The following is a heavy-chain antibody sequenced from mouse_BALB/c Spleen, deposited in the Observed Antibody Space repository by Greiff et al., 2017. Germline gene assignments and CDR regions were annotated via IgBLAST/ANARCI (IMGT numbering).Heavy chain of an antibody. CDR3: NAGTTFAY. Sequence: VHVKQSGAELVRSGASVKLSCTASGFNIKDYYMHWVKQRPEQGLEWIGWIDPENGDTEYAPKFQGKATMTADTSSNTAYLQLSSLTSEDTAVYYCNAGTTFAYWGQGTLVTVSA. CDR2: IDPENGDT. CDR1: GFNIKDYY. D-gene: IGHD2-1*01. V-gene: IGHV14-4*02. J-gene: IGHJ3*01.